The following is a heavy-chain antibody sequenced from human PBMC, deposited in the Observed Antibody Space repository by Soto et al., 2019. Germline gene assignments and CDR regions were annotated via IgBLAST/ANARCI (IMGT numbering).Heavy chain of an antibody. CDR3: AKGGVRGVQMDV. J-gene: IGHJ6*02. Sequence: EVQLSESGGGLVQPGGSLRLSCAASGFIFSRYAMTWVRQAPGKGLEWVSAITGGGFSTYYTDSVKGRFTISRDNSKNTLYLQMNRLRAEDTAVYFCAKGGVRGVQMDVWGQGTTVTVSS. D-gene: IGHD3-10*01. CDR2: ITGGGFST. CDR1: GFIFSRYA. V-gene: IGHV3-23*01.